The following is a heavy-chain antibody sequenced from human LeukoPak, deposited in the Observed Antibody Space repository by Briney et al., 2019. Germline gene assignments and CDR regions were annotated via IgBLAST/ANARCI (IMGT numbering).Heavy chain of an antibody. D-gene: IGHD3-16*02. V-gene: IGHV4-61*08. CDR1: GGSITRGDFY. Sequence: SETLSLTCTVSGGSITRGDFYWTWIRQPPGKALEWIGYIYYTGSTNYNPSLKSRVTISVDTSKNQFSLKLSSVTAADTAVYYCARAGMITFGGIIVWDWGQGTLVTVSS. CDR3: ARAGMITFGGIIVWD. CDR2: IYYTGST. J-gene: IGHJ4*02.